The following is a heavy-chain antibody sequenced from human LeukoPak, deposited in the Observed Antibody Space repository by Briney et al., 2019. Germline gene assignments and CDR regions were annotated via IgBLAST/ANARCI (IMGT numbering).Heavy chain of an antibody. D-gene: IGHD6-25*01. J-gene: IGHJ4*02. CDR2: SYTGDSDT. V-gene: IGHV5-51*01. CDR3: ARTSYGSDWYFDY. Sequence: GESLKFSCKTAGYCCSTYWIAWGRQLRGKGVGWVGISYTGDSDTRYSPPFQSQGTIPADQSISTAHLQWSSLKASDTAVYYCARTSYGSDWYFDYWGQGTLVTVSS. CDR1: GYCCSTYW.